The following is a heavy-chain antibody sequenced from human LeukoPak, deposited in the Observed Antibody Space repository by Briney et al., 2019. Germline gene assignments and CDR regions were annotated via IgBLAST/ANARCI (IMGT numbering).Heavy chain of an antibody. D-gene: IGHD3-22*01. V-gene: IGHV1-46*01. CDR3: ARAYYDSSGYHHNWFDP. CDR2: INPSGGST. CDR1: GYTFTSYY. J-gene: IGHJ5*02. Sequence: ASVKVSCKASGYTFTSYYMHWVRQAPGQGLEWMGIINPSGGSTSYAQKLQGRVTMTRDTSTSTVYMELSSLRSEDTAVYYCARAYYDSSGYHHNWFDPWGQGTLVTVSS.